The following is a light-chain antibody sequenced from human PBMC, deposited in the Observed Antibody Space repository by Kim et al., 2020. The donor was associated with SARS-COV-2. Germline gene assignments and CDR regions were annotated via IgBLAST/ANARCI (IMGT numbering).Light chain of an antibody. V-gene: IGKV3-15*01. J-gene: IGKJ5*01. CDR2: GAS. Sequence: VMTQSPATLSVSPGERATLSCRASQSVSTNLAWYQHKPGQAPRLLIFGASTRATGVPARFSGSGSGTEFTLTISSLQSEDFALYYCQQYDIWPPITFGQGTRLEIK. CDR1: QSVSTN. CDR3: QQYDIWPPIT.